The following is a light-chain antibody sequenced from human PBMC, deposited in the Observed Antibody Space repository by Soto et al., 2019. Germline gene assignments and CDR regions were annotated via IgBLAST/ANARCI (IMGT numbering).Light chain of an antibody. CDR3: QQFDNVPCT. V-gene: IGKV1-33*01. CDR1: QDITNY. CDR2: DAS. Sequence: DIQMTQSPSSLSASVGDRVTIICQASQDITNYLNWYQQKPGKAPKLLIYDASNLETGVPSRFSGSGSGTDFTFTISSLQPEDIATYYCQQFDNVPCTFGQGTQLEMK. J-gene: IGKJ5*01.